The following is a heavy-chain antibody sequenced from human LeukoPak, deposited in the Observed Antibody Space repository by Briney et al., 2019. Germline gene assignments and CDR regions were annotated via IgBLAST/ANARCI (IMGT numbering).Heavy chain of an antibody. CDR3: AKVLGGGYYDSSGYPFDY. CDR2: ISGSGGST. D-gene: IGHD3-22*01. V-gene: IGHV3-23*01. CDR1: GFTFSSYA. J-gene: IGHJ4*02. Sequence: GGSLRLSCAASGFTFSSYAMSWVRQAPGKGLEWVSAISGSGGSTYYADSVKGRFTISRDNSKNTLYLQMNSLRAEDTAVYYCAKVLGGGYYDSSGYPFDYWGQGTPVTVSS.